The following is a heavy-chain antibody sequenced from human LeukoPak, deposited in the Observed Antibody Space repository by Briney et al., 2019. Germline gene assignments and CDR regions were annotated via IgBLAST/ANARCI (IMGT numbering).Heavy chain of an antibody. D-gene: IGHD6-13*01. CDR2: LKQDGSEK. CDR3: ARLRQLLGYQSYFYMDV. V-gene: IGHV3-7*01. J-gene: IGHJ6*03. Sequence: GGSLRLSCAASGFTFSSCWMSWVRQTPGKGLEWVASLKQDGSEKYYVDSVKGRFTVSRDNAKNSLYLQVNSLRAEDTAVFYCARLRQLLGYQSYFYMDVWGKGTTVTVSS. CDR1: GFTFSSCW.